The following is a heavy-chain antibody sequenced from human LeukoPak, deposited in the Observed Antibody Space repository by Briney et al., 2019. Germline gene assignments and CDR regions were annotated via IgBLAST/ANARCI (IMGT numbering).Heavy chain of an antibody. V-gene: IGHV3-23*01. CDR2: ISGSGGST. J-gene: IGHJ3*02. CDR3: ASTTVFEAFDI. Sequence: GGSLRLSCAASGFTVSSNYMSWVRQAPGKGLEWVSAISGSGGSTYYADSVKGRFTISRDNSKNTLYLQMNSLRAEDTAVYYCASTTVFEAFDIWGQGTMVTVSS. D-gene: IGHD1-1*01. CDR1: GFTVSSNY.